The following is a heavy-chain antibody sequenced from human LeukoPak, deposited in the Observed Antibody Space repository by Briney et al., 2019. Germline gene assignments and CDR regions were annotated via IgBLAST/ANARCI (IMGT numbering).Heavy chain of an antibody. Sequence: ASVKVSCKASGYTFTSYDINWVRQATGQGLEWMGWMNPNSGNTGYAQKFQGRVTMTRNTSISTAYMELSSLRSEDTAVYYCAREVRNYYDSSGYWFDPWGQGTLVTVSS. D-gene: IGHD3-22*01. CDR1: GYTFTSYD. J-gene: IGHJ5*02. CDR2: MNPNSGNT. V-gene: IGHV1-8*01. CDR3: AREVRNYYDSSGYWFDP.